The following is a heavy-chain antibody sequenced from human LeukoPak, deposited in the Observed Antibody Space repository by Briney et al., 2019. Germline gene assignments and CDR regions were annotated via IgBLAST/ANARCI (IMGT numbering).Heavy chain of an antibody. CDR1: GYSISSGYY. Sequence: TSETLSRNCTVSGYSISSGYYWGWIRQPPGKGLEWVGSIYHSGSTYYNPSLKSRATISVDTSKNQFSLKVISVTAADTAVYYCARLGTDLYNWFDPWGQGTLVTVSS. CDR3: ARLGTDLYNWFDP. J-gene: IGHJ5*02. D-gene: IGHD7-27*01. V-gene: IGHV4-38-2*02. CDR2: IYHSGST.